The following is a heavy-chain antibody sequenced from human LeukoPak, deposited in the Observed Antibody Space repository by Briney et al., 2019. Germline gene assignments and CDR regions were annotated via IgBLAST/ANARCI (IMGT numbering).Heavy chain of an antibody. D-gene: IGHD3-9*01. Sequence: GGSLRLSCAASGFTFDDYGMSWVRQAPGKGLEWVSGINWNGGSTGYADSVKGRFTISRDNAKNSLYLQMNSLRAEDTALYYCARDRDILTGCYFDYWGQGTLVTVSS. J-gene: IGHJ4*02. CDR3: ARDRDILTGCYFDY. CDR1: GFTFDDYG. CDR2: INWNGGST. V-gene: IGHV3-20*04.